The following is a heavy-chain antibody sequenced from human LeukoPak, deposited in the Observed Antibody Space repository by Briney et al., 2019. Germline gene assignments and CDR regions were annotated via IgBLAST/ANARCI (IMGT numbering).Heavy chain of an antibody. D-gene: IGHD3-10*01. CDR3: ARPIMVRRVDYFDY. CDR1: GFTFSDYY. CDR2: ISSSGSTI. J-gene: IGHJ4*02. Sequence: GGSLRLSCAASGFTFSDYYMSWLRQAPGKGLEWVSYISSSGSTIYYADSVKGRFTISRDNAKNSLYLQMNSLRAEDTAVYYCARPIMVRRVDYFDYWGQGTLVTVSS. V-gene: IGHV3-11*01.